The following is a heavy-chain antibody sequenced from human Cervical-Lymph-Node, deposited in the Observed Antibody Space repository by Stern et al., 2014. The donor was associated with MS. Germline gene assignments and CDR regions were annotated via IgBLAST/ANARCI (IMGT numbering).Heavy chain of an antibody. CDR1: GFTFSSYS. J-gene: IGHJ2*01. Sequence: VQLVESGGGLVQPGGSLRLSCAASGFTFSSYSMNWVRQAPGKGLEWVSYISSSDSTKYYADSVKGRFTISRDNAKNSLYLQMNSLRAEDTALYYCARVNEGFWYLDLWGRGTLVTASS. CDR3: ARVNEGFWYLDL. V-gene: IGHV3-48*01. CDR2: ISSSDSTK.